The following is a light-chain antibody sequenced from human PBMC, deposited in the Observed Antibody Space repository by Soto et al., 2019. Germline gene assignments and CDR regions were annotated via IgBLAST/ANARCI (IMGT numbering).Light chain of an antibody. J-gene: IGLJ3*02. Sequence: QSALTQPRSVSGSPGQSVTISCTGTSSDVGGYEYVSWYQQHPGQAPKFIIYDVTKRPSGVPDRFSGSKSGNTASLTISGIQAEDEAAYYCCSDAGSYSWVFGGGTKLTVL. CDR3: CSDAGSYSWV. CDR1: SSDVGGYEY. V-gene: IGLV2-11*01. CDR2: DVT.